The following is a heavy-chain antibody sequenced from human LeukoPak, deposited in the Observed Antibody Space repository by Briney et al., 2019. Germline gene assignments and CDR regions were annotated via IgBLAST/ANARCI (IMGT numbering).Heavy chain of an antibody. V-gene: IGHV4-38-2*02. J-gene: IGHJ4*02. CDR2: IYRRGST. CDR3: ARDVRNYYDSSGYYLFDY. D-gene: IGHD3-22*01. Sequence: PGGSLRLSCAASGFTFSSYGMHWVRQAPGKGLEWIGNIYRRGSTHYNPSLKSRVTISMDTSKNQFSLKLSSVTAADTAVYYCARDVRNYYDSSGYYLFDYWGQGTLVTVSS. CDR1: GFTFSSYG.